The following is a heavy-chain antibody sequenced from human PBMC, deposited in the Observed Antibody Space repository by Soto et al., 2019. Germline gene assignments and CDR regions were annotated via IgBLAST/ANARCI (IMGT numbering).Heavy chain of an antibody. V-gene: IGHV3-23*01. CDR2: ISGSGGSK. J-gene: IGHJ4*02. CDR1: GFTFSSYA. Sequence: PGGSLRLSCAASGFTFSSYAMSWVRQAPGKGLEWVSAISGSGGSKYYADSVKGRFTISRDNSKNTLYLQLNSLRPEDTAVYYCVQGASTAHQPLDSWGQGVLVTVSS. CDR3: VQGASTAHQPLDS. D-gene: IGHD1-26*01.